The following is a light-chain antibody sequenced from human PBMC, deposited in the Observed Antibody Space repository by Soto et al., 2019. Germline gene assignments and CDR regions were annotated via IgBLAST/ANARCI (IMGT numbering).Light chain of an antibody. Sequence: EIVLTQSPGTLSFSPGERSTLSCRASQSVRSNFLAWYQQKPGQAPRLLIYGASNRATGIPDRFSGSGSGTDFTLTITRLEAEDFAMYYCQRYDSLRTFGQGTKVDIK. CDR2: GAS. J-gene: IGKJ1*01. CDR3: QRYDSLRT. CDR1: QSVRSNF. V-gene: IGKV3-20*01.